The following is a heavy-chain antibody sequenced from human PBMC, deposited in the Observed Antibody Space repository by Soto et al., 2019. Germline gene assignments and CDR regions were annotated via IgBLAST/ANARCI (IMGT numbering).Heavy chain of an antibody. CDR2: IWYDGSNK. J-gene: IGHJ4*02. CDR3: VRERGVVVVPASNDS. Sequence: PEGSLRLSCAASGFAFSGSAMHWVRQAPGKGLEWVAVIWYDGSNKYYADSVKGRFTISRDNSKNTLYLQMNSLRAEDTAVYYCVRERGVVVVPASNDSWGQGTVVTDSS. CDR1: GFAFSGSA. V-gene: IGHV3-33*08. D-gene: IGHD2-2*01.